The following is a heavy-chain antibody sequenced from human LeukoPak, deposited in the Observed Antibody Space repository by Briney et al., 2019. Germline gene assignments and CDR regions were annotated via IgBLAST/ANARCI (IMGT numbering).Heavy chain of an antibody. V-gene: IGHV3-21*01. CDR1: GLTFSSYN. CDR3: TRDPSDC. CDR2: ISSSGSYT. Sequence: GGSLRLSCVASGLTFSSYNMNWVRQAPGKRLEWVSSISSSGSYTFYADSLKGRFTISRDNAKNSLFLQMNSLTAEDTAVYYCTRDPSDCWGQGTLVTVSS. J-gene: IGHJ4*02.